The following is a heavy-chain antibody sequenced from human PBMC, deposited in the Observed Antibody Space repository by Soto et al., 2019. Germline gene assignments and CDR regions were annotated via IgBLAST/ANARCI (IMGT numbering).Heavy chain of an antibody. V-gene: IGHV3-33*01. J-gene: IGHJ3*02. CDR1: GFTFSSYG. Sequence: QVQLVESGGGVVQPGRSLRLSCAASGFTFSSYGMHWVRQAPGKGLEWVAVIWYDGSSKYYADSVKGRFTISRDNSKNTLYLQMNSLRAEDTAVYYCARDRAFDIWGQGTMVTVSS. CDR3: ARDRAFDI. CDR2: IWYDGSSK.